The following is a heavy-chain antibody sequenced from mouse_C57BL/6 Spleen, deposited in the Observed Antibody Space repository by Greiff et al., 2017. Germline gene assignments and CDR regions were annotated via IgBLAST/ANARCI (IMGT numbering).Heavy chain of an antibody. V-gene: IGHV14-1*01. J-gene: IGHJ3*01. CDR1: GFTITDYY. CDR3: TGESQAWFAY. CDR2: IDPEDGDT. Sequence: VQLQQSGAELVRPGASVKLSCTASGFTITDYYMHWVKQRPEQGLEWIGRIDPEDGDTEYAPKFQGKATMTADTSSNTAYLQLSSLTSEDTAVYYCTGESQAWFAYWGQGTLVTVSA.